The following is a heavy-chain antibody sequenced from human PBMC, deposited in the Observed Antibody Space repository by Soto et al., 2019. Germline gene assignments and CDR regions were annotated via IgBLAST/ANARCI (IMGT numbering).Heavy chain of an antibody. CDR1: GGSISSSSYY. CDR3: ASIAARGYYYYGLDV. Sequence: SETLSLTCTVSGGSISSSSYYWGWIRQPPGKGLEWIGSIYYSGSTYYNPSLKSRVTISVDTSKNQFSLKLSSVTAADTAVYYCASIAARGYYYYGLDVWGQGTTLTVSS. V-gene: IGHV4-39*01. D-gene: IGHD6-6*01. J-gene: IGHJ6*02. CDR2: IYYSGST.